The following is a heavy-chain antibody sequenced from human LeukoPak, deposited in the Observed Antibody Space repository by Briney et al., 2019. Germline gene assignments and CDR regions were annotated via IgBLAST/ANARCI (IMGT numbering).Heavy chain of an antibody. CDR2: ISYDGSNK. CDR1: GFSFSNYG. V-gene: IGHV3-30*18. J-gene: IGHJ4*02. D-gene: IGHD3-16*01. Sequence: GGSLRLSCAASGFSFSNYGIHWVRQAPGKGLEWVTVISYDGSNKYYADSVKGRFTISRDNSKNTLYLQMNSLRAEDTAVYYCAKGGTYRDYFDYWGQGALVTVSS. CDR3: AKGGTYRDYFDY.